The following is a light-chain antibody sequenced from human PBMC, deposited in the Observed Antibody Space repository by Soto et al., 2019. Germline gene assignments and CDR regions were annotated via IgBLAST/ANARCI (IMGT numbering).Light chain of an antibody. Sequence: EIVLTQSPATLSLSPGERATLSCRASQSVSSYLAWHQQKPGQAPRLLIYDASNRATGIPARFSGSGSGTDFTLTISSLEPEDFVVYYCQQRSNWPPRITFGQGTRLEIK. CDR1: QSVSSY. CDR2: DAS. CDR3: QQRSNWPPRIT. J-gene: IGKJ5*01. V-gene: IGKV3-11*01.